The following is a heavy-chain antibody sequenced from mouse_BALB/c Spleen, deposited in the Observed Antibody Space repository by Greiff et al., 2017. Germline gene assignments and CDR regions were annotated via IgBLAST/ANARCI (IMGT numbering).Heavy chain of an antibody. CDR1: GYTFTDYA. J-gene: IGHJ1*01. CDR3: AREGDITTVLDGYCDV. CDR2: ISTYNGNT. Sequence: QVQLQQSGPEVVGPGVSVKISCKGSGYTFTDYAMHWVKQSHAKSLEWIGVISTYNGNTNYTQKFKGKATMTVDKSSSTAYMELARLTSEDSAIYYGAREGDITTVLDGYCDVWGAGTTVTVSS. V-gene: IGHV1-67*01. D-gene: IGHD1-1*01.